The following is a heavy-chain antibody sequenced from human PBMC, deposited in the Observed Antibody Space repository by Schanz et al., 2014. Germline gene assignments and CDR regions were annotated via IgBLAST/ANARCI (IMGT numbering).Heavy chain of an antibody. CDR2: ISPYNGNT. D-gene: IGHD3-3*01. CDR3: ARDRVYRFLKGENRFYFDY. Sequence: QVQLVQSGSELKMPGATVKVSCETSGYTFTNYGVIWVRQAPGQGLEWVAWISPYNGNTAYAQNLKGRVRMTTDTSTATAYMELRSLTSDDTAVYYCARDRVYRFLKGENRFYFDYWGQGTLVIVSS. CDR1: GYTFTNYG. J-gene: IGHJ4*02. V-gene: IGHV1-18*01.